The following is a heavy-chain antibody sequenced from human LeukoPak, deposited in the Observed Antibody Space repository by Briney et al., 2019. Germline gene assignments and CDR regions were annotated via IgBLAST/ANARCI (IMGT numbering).Heavy chain of an antibody. J-gene: IGHJ4*02. D-gene: IGHD3-10*01. CDR3: ASPSIYGSGSQLNY. CDR1: GYTFTVYY. Sequence: ASVKVSCKASGYTFTVYYMHWVRQAPGQGLEWMGWINPSSGGTNYAQKFQGRVIITRDTSINTAYMELSRLTSDDTAVYYCASPSIYGSGSQLNYWGQGTLVTVSS. V-gene: IGHV1-2*02. CDR2: INPSSGGT.